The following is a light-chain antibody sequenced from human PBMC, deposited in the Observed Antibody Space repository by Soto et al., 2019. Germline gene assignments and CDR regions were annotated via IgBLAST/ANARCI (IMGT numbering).Light chain of an antibody. CDR1: SSDVGGYNY. Sequence: QSALTQPASVSGSPGQSITISCTGTSSDVGGYNYVSLYQQHPGKAPKLIIYDVTNRPSGVSNRFSGSKSGNTASLNISGLQAEDEADYYCSSYISSSTPLVFGGGTKLPVL. CDR3: SSYISSSTPLV. V-gene: IGLV2-14*01. CDR2: DVT. J-gene: IGLJ3*02.